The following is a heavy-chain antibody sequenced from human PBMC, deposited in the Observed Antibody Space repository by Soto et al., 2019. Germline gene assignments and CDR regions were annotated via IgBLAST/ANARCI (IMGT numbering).Heavy chain of an antibody. CDR2: LDPSSTYI. CDR1: GFTFSAYT. D-gene: IGHD4-17*01. J-gene: IGHJ5*01. V-gene: IGHV3-21*02. CDR3: VRGSYGDYDS. Sequence: EVQLVESGGGLVKPGGSLRLSCAASGFTFSAYTMNWVRQAPGKGLEWVSSLDPSSTYIYYADSVKGRFTLSRDNAKNSLLLRLNSLRADDTAIYYCVRGSYGDYDSWGQGTRVTVSS.